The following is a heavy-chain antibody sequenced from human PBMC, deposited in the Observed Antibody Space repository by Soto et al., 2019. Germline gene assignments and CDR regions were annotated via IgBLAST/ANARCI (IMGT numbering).Heavy chain of an antibody. CDR1: GGTFSSYA. CDR2: IIPIFGTA. CDR3: AVGYGDFYYYGMDV. D-gene: IGHD4-17*01. J-gene: IGHJ6*02. V-gene: IGHV1-69*13. Sequence: ASVKVSCKASGGTFSSYAISWVRQAPGQGLEWMGGIIPIFGTANYAQKFQGRVTITADESTSTAYMELSSLRSEDTAVHYCAVGYGDFYYYGMDVWGQGTTVTVSS.